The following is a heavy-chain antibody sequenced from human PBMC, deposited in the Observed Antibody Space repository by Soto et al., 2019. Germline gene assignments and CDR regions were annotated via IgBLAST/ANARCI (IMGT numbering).Heavy chain of an antibody. CDR1: GGSINRYY. V-gene: IGHV4-59*08. J-gene: IGHJ4*02. D-gene: IGHD1-26*01. Sequence: SVTLSLTWTVSGGSINRYYWTWLRQPPGKGLEWMGYIYYSGTTTNYNPSLKSRVTLSVDTSKNQFSLKLSSVTAADTAVYYCARLGGSYAVPHFDYWGQGTLVTVSS. CDR2: IYYSGTT. CDR3: ARLGGSYAVPHFDY.